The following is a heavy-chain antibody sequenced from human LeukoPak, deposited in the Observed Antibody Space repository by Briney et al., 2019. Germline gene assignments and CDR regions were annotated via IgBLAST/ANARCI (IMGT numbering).Heavy chain of an antibody. J-gene: IGHJ6*02. D-gene: IGHD1-7*01. Sequence: HPGGSLRLSCAASGFTFSSYGMHWVRQAPGKGLEWVAVISYDGSNKHYADSVKGRFTISRDNSKNTLHLEMNSLRGEDTAVYYCAKDRAELLRYYYYTMDVWGQGTTVTVSS. CDR3: AKDRAELLRYYYYTMDV. V-gene: IGHV3-30*18. CDR1: GFTFSSYG. CDR2: ISYDGSNK.